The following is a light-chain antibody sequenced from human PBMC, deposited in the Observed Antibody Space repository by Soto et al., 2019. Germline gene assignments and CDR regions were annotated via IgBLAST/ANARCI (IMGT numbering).Light chain of an antibody. CDR3: QQYNEFQYI. Sequence: DIQMTQSPSSLSASVGDRVTITCRASQTISSRLAWYQQKPGQAPKLLIYKATYLQTGVASRFSGSGSGTEFSLTISSRQPDDFAVYYCQQYNEFQYIFGQGTRLDI. J-gene: IGKJ2*01. CDR1: QTISSR. V-gene: IGKV1-5*03. CDR2: KAT.